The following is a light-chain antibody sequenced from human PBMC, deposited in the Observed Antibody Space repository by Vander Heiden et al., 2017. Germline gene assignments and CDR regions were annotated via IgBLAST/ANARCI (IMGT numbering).Light chain of an antibody. V-gene: IGKV4-1*01. Sequence: DIVMTQSPDSLAVSLGERATINCKSSQSVLYSSNNKNYLAWYQQKPGQPPKLLIYWASTRESGVPDRFSGSGSGTDFTLTISSLQAEDVAVYYCQQDDSTPQTFGQGTKVEI. CDR1: QSVLYSSNNKNY. J-gene: IGKJ1*01. CDR2: WAS. CDR3: QQDDSTPQT.